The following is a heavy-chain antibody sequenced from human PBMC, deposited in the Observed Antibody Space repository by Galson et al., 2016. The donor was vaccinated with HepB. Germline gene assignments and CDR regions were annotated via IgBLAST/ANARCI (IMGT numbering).Heavy chain of an antibody. CDR1: GYRFTSYW. D-gene: IGHD3-22*01. Sequence: QSGAEVKKPGESLRISCKGSGYRFTSYWINWVRQMPGKGLEWMGRIDPSDSYTTYNPSFQGHITFSADKSSSTAFLQWSSLKASDTAFYFCARRDMDTSGYSGYQYAMDVWGQGTTVTVSS. CDR2: IDPSDSYT. V-gene: IGHV5-10-1*01. CDR3: ARRDMDTSGYSGYQYAMDV. J-gene: IGHJ6*02.